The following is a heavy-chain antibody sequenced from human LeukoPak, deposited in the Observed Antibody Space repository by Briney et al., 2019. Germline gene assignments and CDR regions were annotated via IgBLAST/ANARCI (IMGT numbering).Heavy chain of an antibody. CDR2: IYYSGST. J-gene: IGHJ4*02. CDR3: ARHGDITIFGVVTYYFDY. CDR1: GGSISSYY. Sequence: SETLSLTCTVSGGSISSYYWSWIRQPPGKGLEWIGSIYYSGSTYYNPSLKSRVTISVDTSKNQFSLKLSSVTAADTAVYYCARHGDITIFGVVTYYFDYWGQGTLVTVSS. D-gene: IGHD3-3*01. V-gene: IGHV4-59*05.